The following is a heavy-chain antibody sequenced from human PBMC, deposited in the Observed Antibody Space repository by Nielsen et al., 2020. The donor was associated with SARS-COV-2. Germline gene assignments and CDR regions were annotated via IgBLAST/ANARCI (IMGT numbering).Heavy chain of an antibody. CDR1: GYTFTGYY. V-gene: IGHV1-2*06. D-gene: IGHD1-1*01. J-gene: IGHJ4*02. Sequence: SVKVSCKASGYTFTGYYMHWVRQAPGQGLEWMGRINPNSGGTNYAQKFQGRVTMTRDTSISTAYMELSRLRSDDTAVYYCRYNWNDEYYFDYWGQGTLVTVSS. CDR2: INPNSGGT. CDR3: RYNWNDEYYFDY.